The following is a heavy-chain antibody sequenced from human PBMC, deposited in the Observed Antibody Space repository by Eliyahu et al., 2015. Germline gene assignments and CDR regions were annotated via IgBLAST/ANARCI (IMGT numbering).Heavy chain of an antibody. D-gene: IGHD4-17*01. CDR1: GGSIXSGGYY. V-gene: IGHV4-31*01. CDR3: ARAYGDYGPHFDY. Sequence: QVQLQESGPGLVKPSQTLSLTCTVSGGSIXSGGYYWSWIRQHPGKGLEWIGYIYYSGSTYYNPSLKSLVTISVDTSKNQFSLKLSSVTAADTAVYYCARAYGDYGPHFDYWGQGTLVTVSS. CDR2: IYYSGST. J-gene: IGHJ4*02.